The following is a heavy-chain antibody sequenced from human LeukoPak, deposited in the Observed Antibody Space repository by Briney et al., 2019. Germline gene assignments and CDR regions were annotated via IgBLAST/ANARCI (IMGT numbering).Heavy chain of an antibody. D-gene: IGHD2-21*01. CDR3: ARDDCGDTCYPGGY. V-gene: IGHV1-3*01. CDR1: GYTFTNYA. Sequence: ASVKVSCKASGYTFTNYAIRWVRQAPGQRPEWMGWINAGNGDTKYSHHFQGRVTITRDTSASTAYMEMSSLTSEDTALYYCARDDCGDTCYPGGYWGQGTLVTVSS. J-gene: IGHJ4*02. CDR2: INAGNGDT.